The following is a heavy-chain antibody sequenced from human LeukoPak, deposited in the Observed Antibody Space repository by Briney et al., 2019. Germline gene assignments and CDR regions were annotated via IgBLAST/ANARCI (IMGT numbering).Heavy chain of an antibody. Sequence: GASVKVSCKASGYTFTGYYMHWVRQAPGQGLEWMGWINPNSGGTNYAQRFQGRVTMTRDTSISTAYMELSRLRSDDTAVYYCARDIASSSWYRGSWFDPWGQGTLVTVSS. CDR2: INPNSGGT. D-gene: IGHD6-13*01. CDR1: GYTFTGYY. CDR3: ARDIASSSWYRGSWFDP. V-gene: IGHV1-2*02. J-gene: IGHJ5*02.